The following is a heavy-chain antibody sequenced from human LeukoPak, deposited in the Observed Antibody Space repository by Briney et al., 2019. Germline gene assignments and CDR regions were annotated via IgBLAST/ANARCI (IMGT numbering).Heavy chain of an antibody. J-gene: IGHJ4*02. CDR3: AKHYDSSGYYASEADY. Sequence: GGSLRLSCAASGFTFSSYAMSWVRQAPGKGLEWVSAISGSGGSTYYADSVKGRFTISRDNSKNTLYLQMNSLRAEDTAVYYCAKHYDSSGYYASEADYWGQGTLVTVSS. CDR1: GFTFSSYA. CDR2: ISGSGGST. V-gene: IGHV3-23*01. D-gene: IGHD3-22*01.